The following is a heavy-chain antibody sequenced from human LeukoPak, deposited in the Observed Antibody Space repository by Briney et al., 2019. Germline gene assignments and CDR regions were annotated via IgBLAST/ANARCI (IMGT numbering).Heavy chain of an antibody. V-gene: IGHV4-34*01. CDR2: IYYSGTT. CDR3: ARRSTKENGFDF. CDR1: GGSFSGYY. J-gene: IGHJ4*02. D-gene: IGHD1-1*01. Sequence: PSETLSLTCAVYGGSFSGYYWGWIRQPPGEGLEWIGTIYYSGTTYYNPSLGSRVTISLDTSKNQFSLKLTSVTAADTAVYYCARRSTKENGFDFWGQGTLVTVSS.